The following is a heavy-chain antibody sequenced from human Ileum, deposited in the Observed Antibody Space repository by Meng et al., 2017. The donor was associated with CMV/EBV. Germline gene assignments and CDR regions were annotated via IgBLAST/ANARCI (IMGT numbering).Heavy chain of an antibody. D-gene: IGHD1-7*01. Sequence: VRLPDPSHGLVNPSGTVCRTCPISSGANSSYCVSWIRQPAGKGLEWNGRIYTSGSTNYNPSLKSRVTMSVDTSKNHYSMKLSSVTAADTAVDYCARDRVDWNYAGQIDYWGQGTLVTVSS. J-gene: IGHJ4*02. CDR3: ARDRVDWNYAGQIDY. V-gene: IGHV4-4*07. CDR1: SGANSSYC. CDR2: IYTSGST.